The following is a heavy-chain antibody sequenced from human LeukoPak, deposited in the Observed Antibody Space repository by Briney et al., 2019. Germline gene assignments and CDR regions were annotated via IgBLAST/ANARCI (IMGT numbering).Heavy chain of an antibody. V-gene: IGHV4-34*01. CDR1: GGSISTNTYY. Sequence: PSETLSLTCIVSGGSISTNTYYWSWIRQPPGKGLEWIGEINHSGSTNYNPSLKSRVTISVDTSKNQFSLKLSSVTAADTAVYYCARGSSSWYGYWGQGTLVTVSS. J-gene: IGHJ4*02. CDR3: ARGSSSWYGY. CDR2: INHSGST. D-gene: IGHD6-13*01.